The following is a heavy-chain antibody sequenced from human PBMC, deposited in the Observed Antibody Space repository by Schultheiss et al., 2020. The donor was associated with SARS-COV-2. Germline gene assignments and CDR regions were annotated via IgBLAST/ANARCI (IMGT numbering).Heavy chain of an antibody. V-gene: IGHV3-30-3*01. CDR2: ISYDGSNK. J-gene: IGHJ6*03. CDR1: GFTFSSYA. D-gene: IGHD5-18*01. Sequence: GESLKISCAASGFTFSSYAMHWVRQAPGKGLEWVAVISYDGSNKYYADSVKGRFTISRDNSKNTLYLQMNSLRAEDTAVCYCARVPSSYGYQGWRGYHYYYYMDVWGKGTTVTVSS. CDR3: ARVPSSYGYQGWRGYHYYYYMDV.